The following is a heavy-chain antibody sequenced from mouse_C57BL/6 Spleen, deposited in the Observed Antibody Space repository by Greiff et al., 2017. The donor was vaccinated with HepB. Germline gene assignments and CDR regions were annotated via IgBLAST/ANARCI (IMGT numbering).Heavy chain of an antibody. J-gene: IGHJ1*03. CDR3: ARSYSNFWYFDV. CDR1: GFTFSDYG. Sequence: DVKLVESGGGLVQPGGSLKLSCAASGFTFSDYGMAWVRQAPRKGPEWVAFISNLAYSIYYADTVTGRFTISRENAKNTLYLEMSSLRSEDTAMYDCARSYSNFWYFDVWGTGTTVTVSS. V-gene: IGHV5-15*01. D-gene: IGHD2-5*01. CDR2: ISNLAYSI.